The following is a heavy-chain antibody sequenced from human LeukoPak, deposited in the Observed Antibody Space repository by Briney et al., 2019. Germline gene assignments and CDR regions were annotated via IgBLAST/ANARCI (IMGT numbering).Heavy chain of an antibody. CDR3: ARERGYCSSGSRHYDMDV. CDR1: GGSISTYY. J-gene: IGHJ6*02. CDR2: ISYSGST. V-gene: IGHV4-59*01. Sequence: SETLSLTCTVSGGSISTYYWTWIRQPPGKGLEWIGYISYSGSTNYNPSLKSRVTFSVDTSKSQFSLKLSSVTAADSAVYYCARERGYCSSGSRHYDMDVWGQGTTVTVSS. D-gene: IGHD2-15*01.